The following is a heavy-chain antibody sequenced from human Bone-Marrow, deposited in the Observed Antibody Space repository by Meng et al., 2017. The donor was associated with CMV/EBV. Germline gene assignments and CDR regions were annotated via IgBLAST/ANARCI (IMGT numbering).Heavy chain of an antibody. Sequence: GESLKISCAASGFTFSSYAMHWVRQAPGKGLEWVAVISYDGSNKYYADSVKGRFTISRDNSKNTLYLQMNSLRAEDTAVYYCVTDQDRLGGIWGQGTMVTVSS. J-gene: IGHJ3*02. D-gene: IGHD5-12*01. CDR2: ISYDGSNK. CDR3: VTDQDRLGGI. V-gene: IGHV3-30*04. CDR1: GFTFSSYA.